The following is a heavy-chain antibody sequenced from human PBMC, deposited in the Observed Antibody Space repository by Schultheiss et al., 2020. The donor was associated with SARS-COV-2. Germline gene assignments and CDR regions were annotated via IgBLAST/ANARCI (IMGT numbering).Heavy chain of an antibody. CDR1: GFTFSSYA. D-gene: IGHD6-19*01. J-gene: IGHJ4*02. CDR3: AKAGGREQWLVWSFDY. V-gene: IGHV3-30*04. CDR2: TSNDGSHR. Sequence: GGSLRLSCAASGFTFSSYAMHWVRQAPGKGLEWVAVTSNDGSHRYYADSVQGRFTISRDNSKNTMYLQMNSLRAEDTAVYYCAKAGGREQWLVWSFDYWGQGTLVTVSS.